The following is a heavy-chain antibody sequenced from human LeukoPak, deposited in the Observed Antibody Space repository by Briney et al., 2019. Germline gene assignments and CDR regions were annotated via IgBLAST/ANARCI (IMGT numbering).Heavy chain of an antibody. Sequence: PSETLSLTCTVSGGSISSYYWSWIRQPPGKGLEWIGYIYYSGSTNYNPSLKSRVTISVDTSKNQFSLKLSSVTAADTAVYYCAREVEGHRVVPAAMAVVRGVMNAFDIWGQGTMVTVSS. CDR1: GGSISSYY. V-gene: IGHV4-59*01. CDR2: IYYSGST. D-gene: IGHD2-2*01. J-gene: IGHJ3*02. CDR3: AREVEGHRVVPAAMAVVRGVMNAFDI.